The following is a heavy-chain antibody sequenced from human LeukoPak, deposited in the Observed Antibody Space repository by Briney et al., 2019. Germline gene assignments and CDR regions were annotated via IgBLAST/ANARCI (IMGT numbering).Heavy chain of an antibody. CDR2: ISWNSGSI. Sequence: PGRSLRLSCAASGFTFDDYAMHWVRQAPGKGLEWVSGISWNSGSIGYADSVKGRFTISRDNAKNSLYLRMNSLRAEDTALYYCAKGEAMNGIFDYWGQGTLVTVSS. J-gene: IGHJ4*02. V-gene: IGHV3-9*01. CDR1: GFTFDDYA. CDR3: AKGEAMNGIFDY. D-gene: IGHD5-18*01.